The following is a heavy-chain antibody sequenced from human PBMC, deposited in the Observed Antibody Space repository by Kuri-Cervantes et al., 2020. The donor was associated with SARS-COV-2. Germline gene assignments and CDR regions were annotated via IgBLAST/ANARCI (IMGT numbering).Heavy chain of an antibody. CDR3: ARGHGGDFWSGYTYYFDY. Sequence: ETLSLTCAASGFTFSSYDMHWVRQATGKGLEWVSAIGTAGDTYYPGSVKGRFTISRENAKNSLYLQMNSLRAGDTAVYYCARGHGGDFWSGYTYYFDYWGQGTLVTVVS. J-gene: IGHJ4*02. V-gene: IGHV3-13*01. CDR2: IGTAGDT. D-gene: IGHD3-3*01. CDR1: GFTFSSYD.